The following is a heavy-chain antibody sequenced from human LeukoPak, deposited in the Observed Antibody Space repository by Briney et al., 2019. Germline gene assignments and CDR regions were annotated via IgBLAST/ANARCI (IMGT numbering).Heavy chain of an antibody. Sequence: SETLSLTCTVSGDSISSGDYYWSWIRQPPGKGLEWIGSTYYSGSTYYNPSLKSRVTISVDTSKNQFSLKLSSVTAADTAVYYCARGTYYYDSSGIFDYWGQGTLVTVSS. J-gene: IGHJ4*02. CDR2: TYYSGST. CDR1: GDSISSGDYY. CDR3: ARGTYYYDSSGIFDY. V-gene: IGHV4-39*07. D-gene: IGHD3-22*01.